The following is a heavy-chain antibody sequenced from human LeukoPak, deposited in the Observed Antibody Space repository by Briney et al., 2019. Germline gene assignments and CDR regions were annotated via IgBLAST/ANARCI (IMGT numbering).Heavy chain of an antibody. D-gene: IGHD2-15*01. Sequence: PGGSLRLSCAASGFSFSRFGMNWVRQAPGKGLEWISYISSSSGAIYYADSVKGRFTISRDNAKNSLYLRMSSLRDEDTAIYYCAQKGGTDHWGQGTLVIVSS. CDR2: ISSSSGAI. V-gene: IGHV3-48*02. CDR1: GFSFSRFG. J-gene: IGHJ4*02. CDR3: AQKGGTDH.